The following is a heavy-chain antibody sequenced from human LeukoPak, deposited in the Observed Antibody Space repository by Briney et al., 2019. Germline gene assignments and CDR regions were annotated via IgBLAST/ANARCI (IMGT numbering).Heavy chain of an antibody. CDR3: ARALFGIDY. CDR2: IYYSGST. J-gene: IGHJ4*02. CDR1: GGSISSYY. D-gene: IGHD3-3*01. Sequence: SETLSLTCTVSGGSISSYYWSWIRQPPGKGLEWIGYIYYSGSTNYNPSLKSRVTISVDTPKNQFSLKLSSVTAADTAVYYCARALFGIDYWGQGTLVTVSS. V-gene: IGHV4-59*01.